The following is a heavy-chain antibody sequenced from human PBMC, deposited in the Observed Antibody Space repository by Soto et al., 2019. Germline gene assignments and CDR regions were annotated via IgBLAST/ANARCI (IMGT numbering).Heavy chain of an antibody. V-gene: IGHV4-39*01. CDR3: ARQGEHSSSYFFDS. J-gene: IGHJ4*02. D-gene: IGHD6-6*01. CDR2: DCYRGTT. Sequence: PSETLSLTCTVSGDSIDTSSYCWGWIRQPPGKGLEWIGSDCYRGTTYYNPSLKSRLTISVDTSKRQFSLKLSSVTAADTAVFYCARQGEHSSSYFFDSWGQGTLVTVSS. CDR1: GDSIDTSSYC.